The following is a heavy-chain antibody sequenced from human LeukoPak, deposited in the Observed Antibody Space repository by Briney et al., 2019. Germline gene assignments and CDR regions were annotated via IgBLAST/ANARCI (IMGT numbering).Heavy chain of an antibody. CDR2: IYDSGST. J-gene: IGHJ1*01. V-gene: IGHV4-59*01. Sequence: SETLSLTCTVSGGSISSYYWNWIRQPPGKGLEWIGYIYDSGSTNCNPSLKSRVTISVDTSKNQFSLKLSSVTAADTAVYYCARGGWYPESFQHWGQGALVSVSS. CDR1: GGSISSYY. CDR3: ARGGWYPESFQH. D-gene: IGHD6-19*01.